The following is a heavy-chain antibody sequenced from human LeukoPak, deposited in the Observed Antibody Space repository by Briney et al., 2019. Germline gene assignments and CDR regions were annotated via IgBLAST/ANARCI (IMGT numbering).Heavy chain of an antibody. Sequence: GASVTVSFTSSVYSFTMYGISWVRQAPGQGLEWMGWISTDNGKTNYAQKFRGRVTMTTDTSTNTAYMELRSLRSEDTAMYYCARDWYCPNDVCYNCFDPWGQGTLVSVSS. J-gene: IGHJ5*02. CDR3: ARDWYCPNDVCYNCFDP. CDR1: VYSFTMYG. V-gene: IGHV1-18*01. D-gene: IGHD2-8*01. CDR2: ISTDNGKT.